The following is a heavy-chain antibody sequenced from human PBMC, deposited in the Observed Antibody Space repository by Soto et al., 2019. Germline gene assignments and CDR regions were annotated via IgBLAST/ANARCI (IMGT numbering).Heavy chain of an antibody. CDR3: AREIVTAGGNNYFDP. V-gene: IGHV4-4*02. CDR1: CGTVASSHW. CDR2: VYHTGDT. D-gene: IGHD2-21*02. J-gene: IGHJ5*02. Sequence: PSETLSLTCGVSCGTVASSHWWSWVRQSPGGGLEWIGNVYHTGDTNFNPSLQSRVTFSVDKSNNQFSLRLTSVTAADTAVYFCAREIVTAGGNNYFDPWGPGTLVTVSS.